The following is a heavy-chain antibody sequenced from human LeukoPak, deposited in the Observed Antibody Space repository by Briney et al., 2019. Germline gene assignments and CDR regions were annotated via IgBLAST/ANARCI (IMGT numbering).Heavy chain of an antibody. J-gene: IGHJ4*02. D-gene: IGHD3-22*01. CDR2: IRYDGSTK. CDR3: AKDRITMIVVVTDFDY. Sequence: GGSLRLSCAASAFTFSTYGMHWVRQAPGKGLEWVAFIRYDGSTKYYADSATGRFTISRDNSKNTVYLQMNSLRGEDTAVYYCAKDRITMIVVVTDFDYWGQGTLVTVSS. CDR1: AFTFSTYG. V-gene: IGHV3-30*02.